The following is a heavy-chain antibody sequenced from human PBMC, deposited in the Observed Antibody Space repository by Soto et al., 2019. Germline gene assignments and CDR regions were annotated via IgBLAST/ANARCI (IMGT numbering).Heavy chain of an antibody. CDR3: ARRDTDMGMEFDY. D-gene: IGHD5-18*01. Sequence: QVQLVESGGGVVQPGRSLRLSCAASGFTFSSYAMHWVRQAPGKGLEWVAVISYDGSNKYYADSVKGRFTISRDNSKNTQSLQMNSLRAEEAAVYYWARRDTDMGMEFDYWGQGTLVTVSS. V-gene: IGHV3-30-3*01. CDR1: GFTFSSYA. J-gene: IGHJ4*02. CDR2: ISYDGSNK.